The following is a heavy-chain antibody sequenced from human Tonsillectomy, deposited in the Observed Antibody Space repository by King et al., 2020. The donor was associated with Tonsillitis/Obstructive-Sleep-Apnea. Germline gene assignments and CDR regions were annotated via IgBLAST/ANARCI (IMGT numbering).Heavy chain of an antibody. D-gene: IGHD3-22*01. V-gene: IGHV3-23*04. CDR1: GFTFSTYA. J-gene: IGHJ4*02. Sequence: DVQLVESGGGLVQPGGSLRLSCAASGFTFSTYAMSWVRQAPGKGLEWVSVISGSGGSTYYADSVKGRFTISRDNSKNTLYLQMNSLSAEDTAVYYCAKFPNYYDSSGYYYSGYYFDYWGQGTLVTVSS. CDR3: AKFPNYYDSSGYYYSGYYFDY. CDR2: ISGSGGST.